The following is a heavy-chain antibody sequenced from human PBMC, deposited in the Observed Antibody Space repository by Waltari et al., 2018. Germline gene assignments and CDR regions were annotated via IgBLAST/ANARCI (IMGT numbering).Heavy chain of an antibody. CDR2: IYSTGTT. J-gene: IGHJ4*02. CDR3: ATNLQAAEGMDS. Sequence: VQLQESGPRLVKPSETLSLTCTVSGRSIRNHYWNWIRQPAGKGLEWIGRIYSTGTTNFNPSLKGRVTMSVDTSKNHFSLNLTSLTAADTALYYCATNLQAAEGMDSWGQGTLVFVSS. CDR1: GRSIRNHY. D-gene: IGHD6-13*01. V-gene: IGHV4-4*07.